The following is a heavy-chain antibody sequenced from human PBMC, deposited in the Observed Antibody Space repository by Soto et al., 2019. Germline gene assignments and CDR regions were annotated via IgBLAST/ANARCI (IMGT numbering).Heavy chain of an antibody. D-gene: IGHD1-26*01. CDR3: ARHSVGATTLSYFDY. J-gene: IGHJ4*02. CDR2: ISSSSSYI. CDR1: GFTFSSYS. Sequence: EVQLVESGGGLVKPGGSLRLSCAASGFTFSSYSMNWVRQAPGKGLEWVSSISSSSSYIYYADSVKGRFTISRDNAKNVLYLQMNSLRAEETAVYYCARHSVGATTLSYFDYWGQGTLVTVSS. V-gene: IGHV3-21*01.